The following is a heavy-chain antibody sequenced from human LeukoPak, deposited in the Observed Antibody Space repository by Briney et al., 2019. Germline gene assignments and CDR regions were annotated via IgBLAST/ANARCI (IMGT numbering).Heavy chain of an antibody. CDR1: GGSISSSSYY. CDR3: ASLQYSSGWPFDY. J-gene: IGHJ4*02. V-gene: IGHV4-39*01. Sequence: SETLSLTCTVSGGSISSSSYYWGWIRQPPGKGLEWIGSIYYSGSTYYNPSLKSRVTISVDTSKNQFSLKLSSVTAADTTVYYCASLQYSSGWPFDYWGQGTLVTVSS. CDR2: IYYSGST. D-gene: IGHD6-19*01.